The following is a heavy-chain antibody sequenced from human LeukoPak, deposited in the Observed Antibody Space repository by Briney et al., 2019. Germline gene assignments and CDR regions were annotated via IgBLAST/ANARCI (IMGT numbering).Heavy chain of an antibody. CDR2: IIPIFGTA. D-gene: IGHD1-26*01. CDR1: GGTLSSYA. Sequence: SVKVSCKASGGTLSSYAISWVRQAPGQGLEWMGGIIPIFGTANYAQKFQGRVTITADESTSTAYMELSSLRSEDTAVYYCARDSGSYLTPYHFDYWGQGTLVTVSS. CDR3: ARDSGSYLTPYHFDY. J-gene: IGHJ4*02. V-gene: IGHV1-69*13.